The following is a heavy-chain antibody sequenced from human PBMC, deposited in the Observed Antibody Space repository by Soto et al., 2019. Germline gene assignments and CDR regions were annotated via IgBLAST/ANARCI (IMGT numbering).Heavy chain of an antibody. J-gene: IGHJ6*02. V-gene: IGHV1-69*01. D-gene: IGHD4-17*01. CDR2: IIPIFGTA. CDR3: ASPYGDVFPHYYYGMDV. CDR1: GGTFSSYA. Sequence: QVQLVQSGAEVKKPGSSVKDTCKASGGTFSSYAISWVRQAPGQGLEWMGGIIPIFGTANYAQKFQGRVTITADESTSTAYMELSSLRFEDTAVYYCASPYGDVFPHYYYGMDVWGQGTTVTVSS.